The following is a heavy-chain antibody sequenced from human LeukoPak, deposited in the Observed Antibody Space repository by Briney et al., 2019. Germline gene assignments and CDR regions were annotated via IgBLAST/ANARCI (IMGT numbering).Heavy chain of an antibody. CDR3: AVWSSI. Sequence: GGSLRLSCAASGFTFRSYDMHWVRQAPGKGLEWVAFIHYDGTNKYYADSVKGRFTISRDNSKNTLYLQMNSLRAEDTAVYYRAVWSSIWGQGTMVTVSS. D-gene: IGHD3-10*01. J-gene: IGHJ3*02. CDR1: GFTFRSYD. CDR2: IHYDGTNK. V-gene: IGHV3-30*02.